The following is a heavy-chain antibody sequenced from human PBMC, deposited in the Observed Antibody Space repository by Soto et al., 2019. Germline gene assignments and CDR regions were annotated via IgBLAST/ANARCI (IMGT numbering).Heavy chain of an antibody. D-gene: IGHD6-6*01. CDR1: GFTFSNYA. V-gene: IGHV3-23*01. CDR3: AKPHSSSSGWYFDL. Sequence: EVQLLESGGGLAQPGGSLRLSCAASGFTFSNYAMSWVRQAPGKGLEWVSTLSGSGGSTYYADSVKGRFTISRDNSENTLYLQMNSLRVEDTAVYYCAKPHSSSSGWYFDLWGRGTLVTVSS. CDR2: LSGSGGST. J-gene: IGHJ2*01.